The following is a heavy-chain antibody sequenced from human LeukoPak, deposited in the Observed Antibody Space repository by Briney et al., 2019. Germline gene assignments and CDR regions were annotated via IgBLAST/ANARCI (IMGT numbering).Heavy chain of an antibody. D-gene: IGHD3-10*01. Sequence: SETLSLTCAVYGGSFSGYYWSWIRQPPGKGLEWIGEINHSGSTNYNPSLKSRVTISVDTSKNQFSLKLSSVTAADTAVYYCARLVYYYGSGSYYKAFDYWGQGTLVTVSS. CDR2: INHSGST. V-gene: IGHV4-34*01. CDR1: GGSFSGYY. J-gene: IGHJ4*02. CDR3: ARLVYYYGSGSYYKAFDY.